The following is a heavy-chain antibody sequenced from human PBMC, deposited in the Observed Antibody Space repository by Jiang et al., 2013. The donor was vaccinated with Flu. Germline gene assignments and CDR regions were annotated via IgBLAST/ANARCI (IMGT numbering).Heavy chain of an antibody. CDR2: IRYDGNSK. D-gene: IGHD6-19*01. CDR1: GFIFSNFA. Sequence: VQLLESGGGVVQPGGSLRLSCAASGFIFSNFAMHWVRQAPGKGLEWVAYIRYDGNSKYYAGSVEGRFTISRDSSKNTLYLQMNSLRPEDTAVYHCAKDPGMTVTGPISWGQGTLVTVSS. J-gene: IGHJ5*02. V-gene: IGHV3-30*02. CDR3: AKDPGMTVTGPIS.